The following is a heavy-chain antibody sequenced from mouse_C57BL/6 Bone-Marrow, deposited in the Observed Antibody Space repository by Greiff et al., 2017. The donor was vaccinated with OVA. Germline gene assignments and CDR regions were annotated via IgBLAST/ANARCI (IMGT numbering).Heavy chain of an antibody. J-gene: IGHJ2*01. V-gene: IGHV14-4*01. Sequence: VHVKQSGAELVRPGASVKLSCTASGFNIKNEYMHWVKETPEQGLEWIGWLDPESGDTDYASKFQGKATITADTSSKPVYLPLSSLTSEDTAFYYGTTYRYWGQGTTLTVSS. CDR3: TTYRY. CDR2: LDPESGDT. CDR1: GFNIKNEY.